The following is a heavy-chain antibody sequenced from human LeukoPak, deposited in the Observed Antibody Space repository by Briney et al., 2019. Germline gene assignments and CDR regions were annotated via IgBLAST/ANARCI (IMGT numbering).Heavy chain of an antibody. V-gene: IGHV3-21*01. CDR1: GFTFSSYS. CDR3: ARSPSRYCSGGSCYSEGGYYYYMDV. D-gene: IGHD2-15*01. CDR2: ISSSSSYI. Sequence: PGGSLRLSCAASGFTFSSYSMNWVRQAPGKGLEWVSSISSSSSYIYYADSVKGRFTISRDNAKNSLYLQMNSLRAEDTAVYYCARSPSRYCSGGSCYSEGGYYYYMDVWGKGTTVTISS. J-gene: IGHJ6*03.